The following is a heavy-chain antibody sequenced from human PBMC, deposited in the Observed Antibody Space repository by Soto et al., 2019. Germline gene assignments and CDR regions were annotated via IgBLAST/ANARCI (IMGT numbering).Heavy chain of an antibody. CDR3: TIPPDYYDSSGYYYVYYYYGMDV. CDR2: IKSKTDGGTT. Sequence: PGGSLRLSCAASGFTFSNAWMSWVRQAPGKGLEWVGRIKSKTDGGTTDYAAPVKGRFTISRDDSKNTLYLQMNSLKTEDTAVYYCTIPPDYYDSSGYYYVYYYYGMDVWGQGATVTVSS. CDR1: GFTFSNAW. V-gene: IGHV3-15*01. J-gene: IGHJ6*02. D-gene: IGHD3-22*01.